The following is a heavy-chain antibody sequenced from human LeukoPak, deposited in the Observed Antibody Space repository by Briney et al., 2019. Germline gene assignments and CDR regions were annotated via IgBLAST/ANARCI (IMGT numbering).Heavy chain of an antibody. Sequence: PSETLSLTCTVSGGSISSGGYYWSWIRQHPGKGLEWIGYIYYSGSTYYNPSLKSQVTISVDTSKNQFSLKLSSVTAADTAVYYCAREVIWITVTTNWFDPWGQGTLVTVYS. CDR3: AREVIWITVTTNWFDP. CDR1: GGSISSGGYY. V-gene: IGHV4-31*01. CDR2: IYYSGST. J-gene: IGHJ5*02. D-gene: IGHD1-1*01.